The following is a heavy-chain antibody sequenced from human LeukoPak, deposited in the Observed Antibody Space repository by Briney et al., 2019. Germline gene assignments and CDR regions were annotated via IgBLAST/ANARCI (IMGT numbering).Heavy chain of an antibody. CDR1: GFTFSSYS. CDR3: ARVVTPITIFGVVISLDP. V-gene: IGHV3-48*01. CDR2: ISSSSSTI. J-gene: IGHJ5*02. Sequence: QPGGSLRLSCAASGFTFSSYSMNWVRQAPGKGLEWVSYISSSSSTIYYADSVKGRFTISRDNAKNSLYLQMNSLRAEDTAVYYCARVVTPITIFGVVISLDPWGQGILVTVSS. D-gene: IGHD3-3*01.